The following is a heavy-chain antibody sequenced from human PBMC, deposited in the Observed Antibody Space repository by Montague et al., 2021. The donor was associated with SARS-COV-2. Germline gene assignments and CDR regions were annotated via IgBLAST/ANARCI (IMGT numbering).Heavy chain of an antibody. CDR1: GGSMSSYH. J-gene: IGHJ4*02. Sequence: SETLSLTCSVSGGSMSSYHWVWIRQPPGKGLEWIGYVSYRGSTXXXLSPKSRVTISLYTSKNRFSLRVTSVTAADTAVYYCARDVRYYYDQWGQGILVTVSS. CDR2: VSYRGST. CDR3: ARDVRYYYDQ. V-gene: IGHV4-59*01. D-gene: IGHD3-10*01.